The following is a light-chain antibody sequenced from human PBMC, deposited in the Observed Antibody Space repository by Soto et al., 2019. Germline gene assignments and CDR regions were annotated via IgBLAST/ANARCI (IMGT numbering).Light chain of an antibody. Sequence: LTQPPSVSAAPGQIVTISCTRSSGSIASNYVQWYQQRPGSAPTTVIYEDNQRPSGVPDRFSGSIDSSSNSASLTISGLKTEDEADYYCQSYDSSNHRVFGGGTKLTVL. V-gene: IGLV6-57*04. CDR3: QSYDSSNHRV. CDR2: EDN. CDR1: SGSIASNY. J-gene: IGLJ3*02.